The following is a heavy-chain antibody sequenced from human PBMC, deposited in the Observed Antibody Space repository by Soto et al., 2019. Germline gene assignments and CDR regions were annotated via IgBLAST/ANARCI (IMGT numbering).Heavy chain of an antibody. V-gene: IGHV4-34*01. D-gene: IGHD2-15*01. CDR1: GGYFSGYY. Sequence: SETLSLTCAVYGGYFSGYYWSWIRQPPGKGLEWIGEINHSGSTNYNPSLKSRVTISVDTSKNQFSLKLSSVTAADTAVYYCARRTRYGCSGGSCYRGNYYYYYGMDVWGQGTTVTVSS. CDR2: INHSGST. CDR3: ARRTRYGCSGGSCYRGNYYYYYGMDV. J-gene: IGHJ6*02.